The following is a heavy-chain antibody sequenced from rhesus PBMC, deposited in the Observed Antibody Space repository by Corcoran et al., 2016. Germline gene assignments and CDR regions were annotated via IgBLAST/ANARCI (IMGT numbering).Heavy chain of an antibody. CDR1: GGSISCHY. CDR3: ARGEHIVVVGLFDY. J-gene: IGHJ4*01. D-gene: IGHD3-16*01. V-gene: IGHV4-173*01. CDR2: ISGSGGST. Sequence: QLQLQSSGPGLVQPSETLSLTCAVSGGSISCHYWSWIRQPPGQGLEWIGRISGSGGSTDYNPSLKSRVTISTDTSKNQFFLKLSSVTAADTAVYYCARGEHIVVVGLFDYWGQGVLVTVSS.